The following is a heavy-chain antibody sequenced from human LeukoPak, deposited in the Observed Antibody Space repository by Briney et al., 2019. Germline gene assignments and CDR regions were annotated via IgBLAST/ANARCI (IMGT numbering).Heavy chain of an antibody. CDR2: FDPEDGET. Sequence: ASVKVSCKVSGYTLTELSMHWVRQAPGKGLEWMGGFDPEDGETIYAQKFQGRVTMTEDTSTDTAYMELSSLRSEDTAVYYCATRATGGYYYYMDVWGKGTTVTVSS. CDR1: GYTLTELS. J-gene: IGHJ6*03. CDR3: ATRATGGYYYYMDV. V-gene: IGHV1-24*01. D-gene: IGHD1-14*01.